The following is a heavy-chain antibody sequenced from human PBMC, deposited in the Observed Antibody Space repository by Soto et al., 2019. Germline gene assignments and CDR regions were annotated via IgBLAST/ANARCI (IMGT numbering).Heavy chain of an antibody. CDR1: GFTFSSYG. J-gene: IGHJ2*01. CDR3: AKDGCGGDCYLGYFDL. Sequence: PGGSLRLSCAASGFTFSSYGMHWVRQAPGKGLEWVAVISYDGSNKYYADSVKGRFTISRDNSKNTLYLQMNSLRAEDTAVYYCAKDGCGGDCYLGYFDLWGRGTLVTVSS. V-gene: IGHV3-30*18. D-gene: IGHD2-21*02. CDR2: ISYDGSNK.